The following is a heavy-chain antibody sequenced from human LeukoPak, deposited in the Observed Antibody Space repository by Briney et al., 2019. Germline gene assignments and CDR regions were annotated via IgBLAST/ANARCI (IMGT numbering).Heavy chain of an antibody. D-gene: IGHD6-25*01. CDR1: GASTSNYY. V-gene: IGHV4-4*07. J-gene: IGHJ4*02. CDR2: INVSGNP. Sequence: SETLSLTCSVSGASTSNYYWSWIRQPAGKGLDWIGRINVSGNPNYNPSLQSRVTMSLDTSKNQFSLKLSSVTAADTAVYYCARSRGRGYSDYWGQGTLVTVSS. CDR3: ARSRGRGYSDY.